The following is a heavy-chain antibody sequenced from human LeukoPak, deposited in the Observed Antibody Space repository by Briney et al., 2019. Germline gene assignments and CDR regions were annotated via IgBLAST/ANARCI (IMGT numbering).Heavy chain of an antibody. J-gene: IGHJ5*02. V-gene: IGHV3-11*04. CDR1: GFNLNDYY. Sequence: GGSQRLSCAASGFNLNDYYMSWIRQAPGKGLEWVSYITTGRTLSYADSVKGRFTISRDNAKNSLFLQMKSLRVEDTAVYYRARVVSSRSTVGFDPWGQGTLLTVSS. CDR3: ARVVSSRSTVGFDP. D-gene: IGHD5/OR15-5a*01. CDR2: ITTGRTL.